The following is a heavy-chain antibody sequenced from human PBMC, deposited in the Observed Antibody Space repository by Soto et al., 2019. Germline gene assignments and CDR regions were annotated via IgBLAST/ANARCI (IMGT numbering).Heavy chain of an antibody. CDR1: GGTFSSYA. Sequence: SVKVSCKASGGTFSSYAISWVRQAPGQGLEWTGGIIPIFGTANYAQKFQGRVTITADKSTSTAYMELSSLRSEDTAVYYCARGASYYYDSSGQENYFDYWGQGTLVTVSS. CDR2: IIPIFGTA. J-gene: IGHJ4*02. D-gene: IGHD3-22*01. V-gene: IGHV1-69*06. CDR3: ARGASYYYDSSGQENYFDY.